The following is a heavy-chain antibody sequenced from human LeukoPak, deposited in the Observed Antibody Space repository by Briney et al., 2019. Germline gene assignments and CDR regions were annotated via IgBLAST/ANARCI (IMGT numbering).Heavy chain of an antibody. CDR3: ARIGGDSGDY. Sequence: GASVKVSCKASGYSFTSYGISWVRQDPGQALEGSGWISAYNGYTNYAQKVQGRVTMTTYTSTSTAYMELRSVASDATAVYYCARIGGDSGDYWGQGTLVTVSS. J-gene: IGHJ4*02. CDR2: ISAYNGYT. V-gene: IGHV1-18*01. D-gene: IGHD4-17*01. CDR1: GYSFTSYG.